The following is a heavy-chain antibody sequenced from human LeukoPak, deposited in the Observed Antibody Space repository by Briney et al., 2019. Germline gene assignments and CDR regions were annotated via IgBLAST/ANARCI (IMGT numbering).Heavy chain of an antibody. CDR1: GGSISSSSYY. J-gene: IGHJ4*02. Sequence: PSETLSLTCTVSGGSISSSSYYWGWIRQPPGKGLEWIGSIYYSGSTYYNPSLKSRVTISVDTSKNQFSLKLSSVTAADTAVYHCARHGGGYHFDYWGQGTLVTVSS. D-gene: IGHD3-22*01. CDR3: ARHGGGYHFDY. V-gene: IGHV4-39*01. CDR2: IYYSGST.